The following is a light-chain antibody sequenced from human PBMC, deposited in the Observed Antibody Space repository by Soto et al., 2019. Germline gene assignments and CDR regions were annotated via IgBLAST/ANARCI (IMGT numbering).Light chain of an antibody. J-gene: IGLJ1*01. CDR2: DNN. V-gene: IGLV1-51*01. CDR1: NSNIGNNY. CDR3: GTWDSSLSAGV. Sequence: QSVLTQPPSVSATPGQTVTISCSGSNSNIGNNYVSWYQQLPGTAPKLLIYDNNKRPSEIPDRFSGSKSGPSATLGITGLQSGDEADYYCGTWDSSLSAGVCGTGTKATVL.